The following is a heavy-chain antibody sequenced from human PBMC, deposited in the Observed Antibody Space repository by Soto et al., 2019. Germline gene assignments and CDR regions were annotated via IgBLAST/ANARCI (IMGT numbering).Heavy chain of an antibody. CDR1: GFTVSSNY. CDR3: ARVITTTGYYYYMDV. CDR2: IYSGGST. V-gene: IGHV3-66*01. Sequence: EVQLVESGGGLVQPGGSLRLYCAASGFTVSSNYMSWVRQAPGKGMEWVSVIYSGGSTYYADSVKGRFTISRDNSKNTLYLQMNSLRAEDTAVYYCARVITTTGYYYYMDVWGKGTTVTVSS. J-gene: IGHJ6*03. D-gene: IGHD4-4*01.